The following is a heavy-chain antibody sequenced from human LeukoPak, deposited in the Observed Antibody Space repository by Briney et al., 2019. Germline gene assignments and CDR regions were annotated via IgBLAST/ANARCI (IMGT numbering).Heavy chain of an antibody. CDR3: AREAIGLRWPTGFDY. Sequence: GGSLRLSCAASGFTVSSNYMSWVRQAPGKGLEWVSVIYSGGSTYYADSVKGRFTISRDNSKNTLYLQMNRLRAEDTAVYYCAREAIGLRWPTGFDYWGQGTLVTVSS. CDR1: GFTVSSNY. J-gene: IGHJ4*02. D-gene: IGHD4-23*01. V-gene: IGHV3-66*01. CDR2: IYSGGST.